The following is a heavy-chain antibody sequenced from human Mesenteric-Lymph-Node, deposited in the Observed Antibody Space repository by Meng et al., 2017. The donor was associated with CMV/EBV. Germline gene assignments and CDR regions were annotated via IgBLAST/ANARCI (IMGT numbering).Heavy chain of an antibody. CDR2: ISTGDTT. D-gene: IGHD5-18*01. CDR1: EFTVSSHY. J-gene: IGHJ4*02. V-gene: IGHV3-53*01. Sequence: GSSLNISWAASEFTVSSHYMNWVRQPPGKALEWVSIISTGDTTYYADSVKGRFTISRDNSKNTLYLQMNSLRAEDTAVYYCAIDEAMGLWGQGTLVTVSS. CDR3: AIDEAMGL.